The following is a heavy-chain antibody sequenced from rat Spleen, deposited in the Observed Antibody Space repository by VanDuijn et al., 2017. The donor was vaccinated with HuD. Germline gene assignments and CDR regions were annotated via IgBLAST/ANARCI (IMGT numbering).Heavy chain of an antibody. Sequence: EVQLVESGGGLVQPGRSLKLSCAASGFTFSDYNMAWVRQTPKRGLEWVATITYDGSSTYYRDSVKGRFTISRDNAENTLYLQMDSLRSEDTATYYCTRGFTVAVFWGQGVMVTVSA. V-gene: IGHV5-7*01. CDR3: TRGFTVAVF. D-gene: IGHD1-2*01. J-gene: IGHJ2*01. CDR2: ITYDGSST. CDR1: GFTFSDYN.